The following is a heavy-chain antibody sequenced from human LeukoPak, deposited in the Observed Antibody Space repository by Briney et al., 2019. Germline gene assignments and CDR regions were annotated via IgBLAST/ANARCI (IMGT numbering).Heavy chain of an antibody. CDR3: ARAYSSGWDSFDY. CDR1: GYTFTSYG. V-gene: IGHV1-18*01. J-gene: IGHJ4*02. Sequence: GASVKVSCKASGYTFTSYGSSWERKSPGQGLEWMGWISAYNGNTNYAQKLQGRVTMTTDTSTSTAYMEPRSLRSDDTAVYYCARAYSSGWDSFDYWGQGTLVTVSS. CDR2: ISAYNGNT. D-gene: IGHD6-19*01.